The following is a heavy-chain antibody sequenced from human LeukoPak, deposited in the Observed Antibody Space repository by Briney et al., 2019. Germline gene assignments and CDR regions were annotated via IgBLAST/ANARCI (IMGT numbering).Heavy chain of an antibody. V-gene: IGHV3-33*06. CDR3: AKDPQYYYDSSGYLDT. CDR2: IWYDGSNK. J-gene: IGHJ5*02. D-gene: IGHD3-22*01. CDR1: GFTFSSYG. Sequence: GGSLRLSCAASGFTFSSYGMHWVRQAPGKGLEWVAVIWYDGSNKYYADSVKGRFTISRDNSKNTLYLQMNSLRAEDTAVYYCAKDPQYYYDSSGYLDTWGQGTLVTVSS.